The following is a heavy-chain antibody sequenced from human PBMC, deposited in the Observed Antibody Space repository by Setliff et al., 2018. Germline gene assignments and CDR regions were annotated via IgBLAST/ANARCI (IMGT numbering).Heavy chain of an antibody. V-gene: IGHV4-34*01. CDR3: ARGGYSYGHHYYYYMDV. CDR1: GGSFSGYY. D-gene: IGHD5-18*01. J-gene: IGHJ6*03. Sequence: SETLSLTCAVYGGSFSGYYWSWIRQPPGKGLEWIGEINHSGSTNYNPSLKSRVTISVDTSKNQFSLKPSSVAAADTAVYYCARGGYSYGHHYYYYMDVWGKGTTVTVSS. CDR2: INHSGST.